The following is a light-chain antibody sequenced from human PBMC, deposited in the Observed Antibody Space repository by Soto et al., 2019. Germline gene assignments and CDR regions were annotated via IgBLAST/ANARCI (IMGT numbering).Light chain of an antibody. CDR3: QQRSNWPLT. V-gene: IGKV3-11*01. CDR2: NAS. Sequence: EIVLTQSPATLSLSPGERATLSCRASQSVSRYLVWFQQKPGQAPRLLIYNASNRATGIPARFSGSGSGTDFTLTTSSLEPEDFAVYYCQQRSNWPLTFGGGTKVEIK. J-gene: IGKJ4*01. CDR1: QSVSRY.